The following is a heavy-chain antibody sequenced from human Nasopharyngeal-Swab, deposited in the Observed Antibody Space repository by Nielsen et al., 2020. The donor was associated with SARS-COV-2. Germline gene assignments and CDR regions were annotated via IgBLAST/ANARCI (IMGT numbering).Heavy chain of an antibody. CDR3: ARDSSGWHY. D-gene: IGHD6-19*01. CDR2: INHGGNT. V-gene: IGHV4-34*01. Sequence: SETLSLTCAVYGGSFSGYYWNWIRQPPGKGLEWIGEINHGGNTNYNPSLKSRVTILVDTPRNQFSLRLNSVTSADTAMYYCARDSSGWHYWGQGTLVTVSS. CDR1: GGSFSGYY. J-gene: IGHJ4*02.